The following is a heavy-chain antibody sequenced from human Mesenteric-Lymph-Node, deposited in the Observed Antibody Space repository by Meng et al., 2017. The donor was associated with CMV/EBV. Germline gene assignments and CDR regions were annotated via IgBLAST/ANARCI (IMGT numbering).Heavy chain of an antibody. CDR2: ISGSGDAT. J-gene: IGHJ4*02. CDR1: GFTFSSYA. V-gene: IGHV3-23*01. CDR3: AKESGSYDSGAHYDY. D-gene: IGHD3-22*01. Sequence: GESLKISCAASGFTFSSYAMSWVRRAPGKGLEWVSTISGSGDATYFADSVKGRFTISRDNSKNTLYLQMNSLRAEDTAVYYCAKESGSYDSGAHYDYWGQGTLVTVSS.